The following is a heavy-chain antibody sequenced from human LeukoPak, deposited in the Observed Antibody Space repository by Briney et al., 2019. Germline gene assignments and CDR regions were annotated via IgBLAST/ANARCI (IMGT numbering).Heavy chain of an antibody. CDR1: GYTFTSYD. J-gene: IGHJ5*02. V-gene: IGHV1-2*02. CDR2: INPNSGGT. CDR3: AREYYYDSSGYENWFDP. Sequence: ASVKVSCKASGYTFTSYDINWVRQAPGQGLEWMGWINPNSGGTNYAQKFQGRVTMTRDTSISTAYMELSRLRSDDTAVYYCAREYYYDSSGYENWFDPWGQGTLVTVSS. D-gene: IGHD3-22*01.